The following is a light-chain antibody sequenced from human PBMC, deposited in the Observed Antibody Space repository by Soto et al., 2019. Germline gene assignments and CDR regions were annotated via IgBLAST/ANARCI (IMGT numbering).Light chain of an antibody. CDR2: GAS. Sequence: EIVMTQSPATLSVSPGERATLSCRASQSVGSGLSWYQQKPDQAPRLLIYGASTRATGIPARFCGSGSGTEFTLTISSLQPDDFATYYCQQYNGDSYTFGQGTKVDIK. J-gene: IGKJ2*01. CDR3: QQYNGDSYT. CDR1: QSVGSG. V-gene: IGKV3-15*01.